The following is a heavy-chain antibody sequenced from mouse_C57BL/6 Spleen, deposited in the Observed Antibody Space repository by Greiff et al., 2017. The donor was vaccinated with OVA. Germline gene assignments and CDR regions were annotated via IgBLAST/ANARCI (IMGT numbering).Heavy chain of an antibody. D-gene: IGHD2-3*01. CDR1: GYTFTSYW. CDR2: IDPSDSAT. V-gene: IGHV1-52*01. Sequence: VQLQQPGAELVRPGSSVKLSCKASGYTFTSYWMHWVKQRPIQGLEWIGNIDPSDSATHYNQKFKDKATLTVDKSSSTAYMQLSSLTSEDSAVYYCARWVDGYGFDYWGQGTTLTVSS. CDR3: ARWVDGYGFDY. J-gene: IGHJ2*01.